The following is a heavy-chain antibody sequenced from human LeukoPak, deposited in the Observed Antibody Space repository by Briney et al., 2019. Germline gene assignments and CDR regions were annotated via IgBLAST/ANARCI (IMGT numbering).Heavy chain of an antibody. J-gene: IGHJ3*01. CDR3: ARELVPAAIYKDDAFDV. CDR1: GGSFSGYY. D-gene: IGHD2-2*01. V-gene: IGHV4-34*01. Sequence: PSETLSLTCAVYGGSFSGYYWSWIRQPPGKGLEWIGEINHSGSTNYNPSLKSRVTISVDTSKNQFSLKLSSVTAADTAVYYCARELVPAAIYKDDAFDVWGQGTMVTVSS. CDR2: INHSGST.